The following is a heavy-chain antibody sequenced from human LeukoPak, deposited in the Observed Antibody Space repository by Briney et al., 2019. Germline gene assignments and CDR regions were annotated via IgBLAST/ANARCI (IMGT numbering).Heavy chain of an antibody. Sequence: GGSLRLSCAASGFTFSSYSMNWVRQAPGKGLEWVSSISSSSYIYYADSVKGRFTISRHNAKNSLYLQMNSLRAEDTAVYYCARGPYSSSSSYNYWGQGTLVTVSS. CDR1: GFTFSSYS. D-gene: IGHD6-6*01. V-gene: IGHV3-21*01. J-gene: IGHJ4*02. CDR2: ISSSSYI. CDR3: ARGPYSSSSSYNY.